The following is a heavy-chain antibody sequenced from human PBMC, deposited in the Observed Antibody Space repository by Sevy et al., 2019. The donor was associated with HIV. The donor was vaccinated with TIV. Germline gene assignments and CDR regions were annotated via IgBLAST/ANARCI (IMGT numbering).Heavy chain of an antibody. V-gene: IGHV1-69*06. CDR2: IIPMFGSA. Sequence: ASVKVSCKASGGTFGTYSISWLRQAPGQGLEWMGVIIPMFGSANYAQRFQARVTITADKSTSTAYMELSSLRSDDSAVYYCARDRDITFAGGDAFDIWGQGTMVTVSS. CDR1: GGTFGTYS. CDR3: ARDRDITFAGGDAFDI. D-gene: IGHD3-16*01. J-gene: IGHJ3*02.